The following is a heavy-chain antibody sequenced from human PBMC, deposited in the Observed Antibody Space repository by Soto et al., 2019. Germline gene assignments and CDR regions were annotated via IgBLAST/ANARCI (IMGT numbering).Heavy chain of an antibody. CDR2: IWYDGSNK. V-gene: IGHV3-33*01. CDR3: ARVLGAYVPYYYYYYGMDV. J-gene: IGHJ6*02. D-gene: IGHD5-12*01. Sequence: QVQLVESGGGVVQPGRSLRLSCAASGFTFSSYGMHWVRQAPGKGLEWVAVIWYDGSNKYYADSVKGRFTISRDNSKNKLYLQMSSLRAEDTAVYYCARVLGAYVPYYYYYYGMDVWGQGTTVTVS. CDR1: GFTFSSYG.